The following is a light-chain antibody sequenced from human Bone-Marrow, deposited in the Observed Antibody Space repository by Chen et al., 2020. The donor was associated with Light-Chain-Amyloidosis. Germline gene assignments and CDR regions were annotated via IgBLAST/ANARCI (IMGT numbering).Light chain of an antibody. Sequence: LKQSPATLSRSPGETATLSCSASHDIDTHLAWYQVRSGQPPRLLIYDASKSPADVPLRFSGSGYGTDFTLTIIGLEADNFALYYCQKRNNWPQELTFGPGTRVDLK. CDR2: DAS. V-gene: IGKV3D-11*03. CDR3: QKRNNWPQELT. CDR1: HDIDTH. J-gene: IGKJ3*01.